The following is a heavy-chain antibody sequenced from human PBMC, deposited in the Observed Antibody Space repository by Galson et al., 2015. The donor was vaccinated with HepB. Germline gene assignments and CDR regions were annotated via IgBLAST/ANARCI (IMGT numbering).Heavy chain of an antibody. Sequence: SLRLSCAASGFTFSNYGMHWVRQAPGKGLEWVALVSHDGSYKSYAESVKGRFTSFRDNSKGTLYLQMNSLRPEDTAVYYCAKDPAGRFVVNYRGYYFDDWGQETLVTVSS. CDR2: VSHDGSYK. D-gene: IGHD1-7*01. CDR3: AKDPAGRFVVNYRGYYFDD. V-gene: IGHV3-30*18. CDR1: GFTFSNYG. J-gene: IGHJ4*02.